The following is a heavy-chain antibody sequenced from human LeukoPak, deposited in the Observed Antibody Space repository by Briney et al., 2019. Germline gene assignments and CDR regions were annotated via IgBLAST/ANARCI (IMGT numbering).Heavy chain of an antibody. V-gene: IGHV4-59*01. J-gene: IGHJ5*02. D-gene: IGHD6-13*01. CDR3: ARGYSSSWWRVDPFDP. CDR1: GGSISSYY. CDR2: IYYSGST. Sequence: PSETLSLTCTVSGGSISSYYWSWIRQPPGKGLEWIGYIYYSGSTNYNPSLKSRVTISVDTSKNQFSLKLSSVTAADTAVYYCARGYSSSWWRVDPFDPWGQETLVTVSS.